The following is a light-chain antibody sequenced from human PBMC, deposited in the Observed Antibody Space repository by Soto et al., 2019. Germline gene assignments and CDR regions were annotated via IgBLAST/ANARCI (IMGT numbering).Light chain of an antibody. CDR3: CSYAGSRNWM. Sequence: QSVLTQPASVSGSPGQSITMSCTGTSSDVGSFNVVSWYQHHPGKGPKLIIYETTRRPSGVPNRFSGSRSGNTASLTISGLQAEDEADYYCCSYAGSRNWMLGGGTKL. J-gene: IGLJ3*02. CDR2: ETT. V-gene: IGLV2-23*01. CDR1: SSDVGSFNV.